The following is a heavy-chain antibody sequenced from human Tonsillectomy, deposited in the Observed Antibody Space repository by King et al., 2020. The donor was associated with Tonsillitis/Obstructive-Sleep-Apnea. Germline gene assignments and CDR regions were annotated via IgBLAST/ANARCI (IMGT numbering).Heavy chain of an antibody. Sequence: VQLQQWGAGLLKPSETLSLTCAVYGGSFSGYYWSWIRQPPGKGLEWIGEINHSGSTNYNPSLKSRVTISVDTSKNQFSLKLSSVTAADTAVYYCARRPEWLPIWYFDLWGRGTLVTVSS. D-gene: IGHD5-12*01. CDR2: INHSGST. CDR3: ARRPEWLPIWYFDL. J-gene: IGHJ2*01. CDR1: GGSFSGYY. V-gene: IGHV4-34*01.